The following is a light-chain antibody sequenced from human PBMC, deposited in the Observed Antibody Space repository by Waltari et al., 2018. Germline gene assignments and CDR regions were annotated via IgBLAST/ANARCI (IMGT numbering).Light chain of an antibody. CDR2: SND. CDR3: AAWDVNLNGVL. J-gene: IGLJ3*02. CDR1: RSNVGGGL. V-gene: IGLV1-44*01. Sequence: SVLTQPPSASGTPGQRVTIPCSGSRSNVGGGLGNWYKQLPRPAPKPLLHSNDQRPSGVPDRFSGSRSGTSASLAISGLQSEDEADYYCAAWDVNLNGVLFGGGTKLTVL.